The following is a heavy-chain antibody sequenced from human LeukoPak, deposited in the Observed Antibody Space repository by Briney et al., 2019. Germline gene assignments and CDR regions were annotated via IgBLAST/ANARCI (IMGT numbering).Heavy chain of an antibody. D-gene: IGHD3-3*01. Sequence: GGSLRLSCVASGFTFSSYWMHWVRQAPGKGLVWVSRINTDGSSTIYADSVKGRFTISRDNSKNTLHLQMNSLRAEDTAVYYCAKSPVLRFLEWLSDFDYWGQGTLVTVSS. CDR1: GFTFSSYW. CDR3: AKSPVLRFLEWLSDFDY. CDR2: INTDGSST. J-gene: IGHJ4*02. V-gene: IGHV3-74*01.